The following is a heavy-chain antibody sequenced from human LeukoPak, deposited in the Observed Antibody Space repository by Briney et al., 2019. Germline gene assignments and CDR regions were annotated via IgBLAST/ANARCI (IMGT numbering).Heavy chain of an antibody. Sequence: GGSLRLSCAASGFTFSSYSMNWVRQAPGKGLEWVSYISSSSSTIYYADSVKGRFTISRDNSKNTLYLQMNSLRAEDTAVYYCAKDPGDIVATEWAYWGQGTLVTVSS. CDR3: AKDPGDIVATEWAY. CDR1: GFTFSSYS. J-gene: IGHJ4*02. V-gene: IGHV3-48*01. D-gene: IGHD5-12*01. CDR2: ISSSSSTI.